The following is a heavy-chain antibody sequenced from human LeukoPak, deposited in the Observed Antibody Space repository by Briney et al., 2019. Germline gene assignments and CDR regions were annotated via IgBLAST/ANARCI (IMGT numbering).Heavy chain of an antibody. D-gene: IGHD1-14*01. CDR2: IIPIFGTA. CDR3: AKDSGPRASYYYYYMDV. J-gene: IGHJ6*03. CDR1: GGTFSSYA. Sequence: SVKVSCKASGGTFSSYAISWVRQAPGQGLEWMGGIIPIFGTANYAQKFQGRVTITADESTSTAYMELSSLRSEDTAVYYCAKDSGPRASYYYYYMDVWGKGTTVTVSS. V-gene: IGHV1-69*01.